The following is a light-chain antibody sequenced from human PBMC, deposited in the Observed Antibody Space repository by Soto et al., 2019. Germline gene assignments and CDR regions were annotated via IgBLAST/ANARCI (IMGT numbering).Light chain of an antibody. CDR2: SNN. J-gene: IGLJ1*01. CDR1: SSNIGSNT. Sequence: QSVLTQPPSASGTPAQRVTISCSGSSSNIGSNTVNWYQQLLGTAPKLLIYSNNQRPSGVPDRFSGSKSGTSASLAISGLQSEDEADYYCAAWDDSLNGYVFGTGTKVTVL. V-gene: IGLV1-44*01. CDR3: AAWDDSLNGYV.